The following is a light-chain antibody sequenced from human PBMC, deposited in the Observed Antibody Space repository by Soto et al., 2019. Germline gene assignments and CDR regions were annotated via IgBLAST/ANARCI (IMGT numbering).Light chain of an antibody. Sequence: SYELTQPPSVSVAPGQTARITCGGDDIGRKSVHWYRQRPGQAPVLVVYDDSDRPSGIPERFSGSNSGNPAALTISGVEAGDEADYYCQVWDSSSDHHVVFGGGTKVTVL. V-gene: IGLV3-21*02. CDR1: DIGRKS. CDR3: QVWDSSSDHHVV. CDR2: DDS. J-gene: IGLJ2*01.